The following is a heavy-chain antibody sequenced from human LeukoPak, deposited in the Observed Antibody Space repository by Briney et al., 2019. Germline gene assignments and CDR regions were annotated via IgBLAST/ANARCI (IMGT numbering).Heavy chain of an antibody. D-gene: IGHD3-22*01. V-gene: IGHV3-53*01. CDR1: GFVVSSNY. CDR2: IYSGGST. Sequence: GGSLRLSCAASGFVVSSNYMSWVRQAPGKGLEWVSVIYSGGSTYYADSVKGRFTISRDNSKNTLYLQMNSLRAEDTAVYYCARGGDYYDGGGFDYWGQGTLVTVSS. CDR3: ARGGDYYDGGGFDY. J-gene: IGHJ4*02.